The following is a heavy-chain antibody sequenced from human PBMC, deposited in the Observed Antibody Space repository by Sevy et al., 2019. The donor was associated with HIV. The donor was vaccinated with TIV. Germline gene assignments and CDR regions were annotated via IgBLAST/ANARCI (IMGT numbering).Heavy chain of an antibody. V-gene: IGHV4-59*01. J-gene: IGHJ5*02. CDR3: ARGKEYYYDSSGYYHNWFHP. CDR2: IYYRGST. D-gene: IGHD3-22*01. Sequence: SETLSLTCTVSGGSISSYFWSWIRQPPGKGLEWIGYIYYRGSTNYNPSLKSRVTISVDTSKNQFSLKLSSVTAADTAVYYCARGKEYYYDSSGYYHNWFHPWGQGTLVTVSS. CDR1: GGSISSYF.